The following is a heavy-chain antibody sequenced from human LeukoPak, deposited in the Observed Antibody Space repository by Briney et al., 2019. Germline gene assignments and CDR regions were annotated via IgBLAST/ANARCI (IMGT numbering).Heavy chain of an antibody. CDR1: GGSFSGYY. Sequence: PSETLSLTCAVYGGSFSGYYWSWIRQPPGKGLEWIGEINHSGSTNYNPSLKSRVTISVDTSKNQFSLKLSSVTAADTAVYYCARGMTDVYWGQGTLSPSPQ. J-gene: IGHJ4*02. CDR2: INHSGST. V-gene: IGHV4-34*01. CDR3: ARGMTDVY.